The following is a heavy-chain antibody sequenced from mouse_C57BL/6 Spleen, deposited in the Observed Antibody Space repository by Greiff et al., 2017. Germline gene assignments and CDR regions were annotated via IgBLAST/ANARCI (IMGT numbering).Heavy chain of an antibody. CDR2: ISYDGSN. Sequence: VQLQQSGPGLVKPSQSLSLTCSVTGYSITSGYYWNWIRQFPGNKLEWMGYISYDGSNNYNPSLKNRISITRDTSKNQFFLKLNSVTTEDTATYYCAREGIYYDYDDYYAMDYWGQGTSVTVSS. V-gene: IGHV3-6*01. CDR1: GYSITSGYY. D-gene: IGHD2-4*01. CDR3: AREGIYYDYDDYYAMDY. J-gene: IGHJ4*01.